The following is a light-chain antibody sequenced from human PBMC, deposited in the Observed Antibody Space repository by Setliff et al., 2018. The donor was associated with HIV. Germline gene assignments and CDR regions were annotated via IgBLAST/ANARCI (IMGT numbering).Light chain of an antibody. V-gene: IGLV1-40*01. CDR1: SSNIGAGFD. CDR2: ANG. J-gene: IGLJ1*01. CDR3: QSYDHSLSGLAV. Sequence: QSVLTQPPPVSGAPGQTFTISCTGTSSNIGAGFDVHWYQDLPGRAPKRPMYANGNRPAGVPARFSGSKSGSSASLAITGLQAEDEADYYCQSYDHSLSGLAVFGTGTKVTVL.